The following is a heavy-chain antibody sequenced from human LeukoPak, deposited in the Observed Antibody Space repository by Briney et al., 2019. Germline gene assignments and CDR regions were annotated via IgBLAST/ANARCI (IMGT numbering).Heavy chain of an antibody. CDR3: AKFGDIVVVVAATHNWFDP. V-gene: IGHV3-23*01. J-gene: IGHJ5*02. CDR1: GFTFSSYA. CDR2: ISGSGGST. D-gene: IGHD2-15*01. Sequence: GGSLRLSCAASGFTFSSYAMSWVRQAPGKGLEWDSAISGSGGSTYYADSVKGRFTISRDNSKNTLYLQMNSLRAEDTAVYYCAKFGDIVVVVAATHNWFDPWGQGTLVTVSS.